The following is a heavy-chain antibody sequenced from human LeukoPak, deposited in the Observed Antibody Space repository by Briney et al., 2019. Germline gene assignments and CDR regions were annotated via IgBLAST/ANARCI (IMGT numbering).Heavy chain of an antibody. CDR1: GFIVSSNY. J-gene: IGHJ4*02. D-gene: IGHD4-11*01. CDR3: ARDDYNRH. CDR2: IRSDGSST. Sequence: GGSLRLSCAASGFIVSSNYMTWVRQAPGKGLVWVSRIRSDGSSTTYADSVKGRFTISRDNTKNTLYLQMNSLRADDTAVYYCARDDYNRHWGQGTLVTVSS. V-gene: IGHV3-74*01.